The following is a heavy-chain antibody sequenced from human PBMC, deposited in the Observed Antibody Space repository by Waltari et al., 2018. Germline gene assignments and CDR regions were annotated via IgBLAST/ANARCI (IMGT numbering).Heavy chain of an antibody. CDR1: GFPFSRDW. J-gene: IGHJ4*02. CDR3: ARGSRQSDY. Sequence: EVQLVESGGYLVQPGGSLRLSCAACGFPFSRDWMRWVRQAPGKGLEWVANINRDGSEKYHVESVKGRFTISRDNAKNSLYLQMNSLRGEDTAVYYCARGSRQSDYWGQGTLVTVSS. CDR2: INRDGSEK. V-gene: IGHV3-7*03.